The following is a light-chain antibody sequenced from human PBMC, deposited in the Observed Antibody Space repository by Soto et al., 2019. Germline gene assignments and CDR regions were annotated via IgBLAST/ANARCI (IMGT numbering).Light chain of an antibody. CDR3: QQYNNWPPTT. J-gene: IGKJ1*01. Sequence: EIVMTQSPAALSVSPGERSTLSCMSSQSVSSNLAWYQQNPAQAPRLLIYGASTRATGIPARFSGSGSGTEFTLTISSLQSEDFAVYYCQQYNNWPPTTFGQGTKVDIK. V-gene: IGKV3-15*01. CDR2: GAS. CDR1: QSVSSN.